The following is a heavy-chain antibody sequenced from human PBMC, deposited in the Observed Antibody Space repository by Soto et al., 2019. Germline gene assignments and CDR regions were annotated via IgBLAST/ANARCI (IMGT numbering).Heavy chain of an antibody. CDR1: GFTFSSYG. CDR3: AREGFQTDPNYGMDV. Sequence: GGSLRLSCAASGFTFSSYGMHWVRQAPGKGLEWVAVIWYDGSNKYYADSVKGRFTISRDNSKNTLYLQMNSLRAEDTAVYYCAREGFQTDPNYGMDVWGQGTTVTVSS. V-gene: IGHV3-33*01. CDR2: IWYDGSNK. D-gene: IGHD3-3*01. J-gene: IGHJ6*02.